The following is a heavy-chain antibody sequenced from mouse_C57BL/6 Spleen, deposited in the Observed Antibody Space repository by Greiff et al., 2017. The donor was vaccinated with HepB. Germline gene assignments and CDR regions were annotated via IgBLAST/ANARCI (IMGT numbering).Heavy chain of an antibody. J-gene: IGHJ3*01. CDR3: ARAVYSGFAY. V-gene: IGHV1-82*01. Sequence: VQLQQSGPELVKPGASVKISCKASGYAFSSSWMNWVKQRPGKGLEWIGRIYPGDGDTNYNGKFKGKATLTADKSSSTAYMQLSSLTSEDSDVYFCARAVYSGFAYWGQGTLVTVSA. CDR1: GYAFSSSW. D-gene: IGHD1-1*01. CDR2: IYPGDGDT.